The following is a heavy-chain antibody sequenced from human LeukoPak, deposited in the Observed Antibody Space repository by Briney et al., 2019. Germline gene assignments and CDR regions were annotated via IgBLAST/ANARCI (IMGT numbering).Heavy chain of an antibody. J-gene: IGHJ3*02. CDR3: ARRSPPGYYYDSSGYPGAFDI. CDR1: GGSISSGGYY. Sequence: SQTLSLTCTVSGGSISSGGYYWSWIRQHPGKGLEWIGYIYYSGSTYYNPSLKSRVTISVDTSKNQFSLKLSSVTAADTAVYYCARRSPPGYYYDSSGYPGAFDIWGQGTMVTVSS. V-gene: IGHV4-31*03. D-gene: IGHD3-22*01. CDR2: IYYSGST.